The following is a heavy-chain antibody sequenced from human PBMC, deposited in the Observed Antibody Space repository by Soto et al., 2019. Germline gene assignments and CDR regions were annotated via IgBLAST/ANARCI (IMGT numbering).Heavy chain of an antibody. CDR3: ARDRISGIVHVGMDV. D-gene: IGHD1-20*01. CDR1: GDSISSGGYY. J-gene: IGHJ6*01. Sequence: PSETLSLTCTVSGDSISSGGYYWNWMRQHPERGLEWIGYVHSSGRIYYNSSLKSRVTISFDASENQFSLNVRSVTAADAAVYYCARDRISGIVHVGMDVWGQGTTVTVSS. CDR2: VHSSGRI. V-gene: IGHV4-31*03.